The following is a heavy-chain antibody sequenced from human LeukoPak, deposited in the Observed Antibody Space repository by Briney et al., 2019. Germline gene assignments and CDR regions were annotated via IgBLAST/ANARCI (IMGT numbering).Heavy chain of an antibody. V-gene: IGHV4-59*01. D-gene: IGHD6-19*01. CDR2: IYYRGST. CDR3: ARMSVVAGSSTFDY. CDR1: GGSISSFY. J-gene: IGHJ4*02. Sequence: SETLSLTCTVSGGSISSFYWSWIRQPPGKGLEWIGYIYYRGSTNYNPSLKSRVTISVDTSKNQFSLKLTSVTAADTAVYYCARMSVVAGSSTFDYWGQGTLVTASS.